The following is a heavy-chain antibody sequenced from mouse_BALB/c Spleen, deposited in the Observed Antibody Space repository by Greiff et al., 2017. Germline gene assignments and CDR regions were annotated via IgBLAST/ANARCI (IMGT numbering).Heavy chain of an antibody. CDR1: GYTFTDYD. Sequence: QVQLKQSGAELVRPGASVTLSCKASGYTFTDYDMHWVKQTPVHGLEWIGAIDPETGGTAYNQKFKGKATLTADKSSSTAYMELRSLTSEDSAVYYCTRKVAFDYWGQGTTLTVSS. CDR3: TRKVAFDY. V-gene: IGHV1-15*01. J-gene: IGHJ2*01. CDR2: IDPETGGT.